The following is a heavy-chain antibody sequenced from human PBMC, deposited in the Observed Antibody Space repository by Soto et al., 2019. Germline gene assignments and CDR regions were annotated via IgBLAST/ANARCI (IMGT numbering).Heavy chain of an antibody. CDR1: GGSFSGYY. D-gene: IGHD4-17*01. V-gene: IGHV4-34*01. J-gene: IGHJ6*03. Sequence: SETLSLTCAVYGGSFSGYYWSWIRQPPGKGLEWIGEINHSGSTNYNPSLKSRVTISVDTSKNQFSLKLSSVTAADTAVYYCARPRRGRTVIISTRHNYYYLMDVWGKGTTVIVSS. CDR2: INHSGST. CDR3: ARPRRGRTVIISTRHNYYYLMDV.